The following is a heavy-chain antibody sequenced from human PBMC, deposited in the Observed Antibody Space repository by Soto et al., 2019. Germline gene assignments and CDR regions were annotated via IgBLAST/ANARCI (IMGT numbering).Heavy chain of an antibody. V-gene: IGHV1-69*12. CDR1: GGTFSSYT. CDR2: IIPIFGTA. CDR3: ARGNRSGLHLWYVAR. Sequence: QVQLVQSGAEVKKPGSSVTVSCKASGGTFSSYTISWVRQAPGQGLEWMGGIIPIFGTANYAQKFQGRVKITADENASTAYMEVSSLRSEDTAVYSCARGNRSGLHLWYVARWCRGTLVSVSS. J-gene: IGHJ2*01. D-gene: IGHD1-26*01.